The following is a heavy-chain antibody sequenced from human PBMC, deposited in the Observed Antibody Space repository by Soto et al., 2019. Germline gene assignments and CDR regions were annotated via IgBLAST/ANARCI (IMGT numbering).Heavy chain of an antibody. CDR3: AGEGDGYNWVYYYYYGMDV. J-gene: IGHJ6*02. CDR2: INAGNGNT. V-gene: IGHV1-3*01. CDR1: GYTFTSYA. Sequence: QVQLVQSGAEVKKPGASVKVSCKASGYTFTSYAMHWVRQAPGQRLEWMGWINAGNGNTKYSQKFQGRVTITRDTSASTAYMELSSLRSEDTAVYYCAGEGDGYNWVYYYYYGMDVWGQGTTVTVSS. D-gene: IGHD5-18*01.